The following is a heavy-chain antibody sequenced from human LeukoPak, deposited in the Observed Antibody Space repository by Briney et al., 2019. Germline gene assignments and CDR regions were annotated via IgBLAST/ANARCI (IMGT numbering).Heavy chain of an antibody. Sequence: PGGSLRLSCAASGFTFSSYAMSWVRQAPGKGLEWVSAISGSGGSTYYADSVKGRFTISRDNSKNTQYLQMNSLRAEDTAVYYCAKKWGYGYKKGIDCWGRGTLVTVS. D-gene: IGHD5-18*01. J-gene: IGHJ4*02. CDR1: GFTFSSYA. V-gene: IGHV3-23*01. CDR2: ISGSGGST. CDR3: AKKWGYGYKKGIDC.